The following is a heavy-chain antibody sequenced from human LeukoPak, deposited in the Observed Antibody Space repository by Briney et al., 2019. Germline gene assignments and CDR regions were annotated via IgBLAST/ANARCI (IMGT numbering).Heavy chain of an antibody. CDR3: ARDPAYYYDSSGYYYTT. D-gene: IGHD3-22*01. J-gene: IGHJ4*02. V-gene: IGHV1-2*02. CDR2: INPNRGGT. CDR1: GYTFTGYS. Sequence: ASVKVSCKASGYTFTGYSIHWVRQAPGQGLEWMGWINPNRGGTNYAQKFQGRVTMTRDTSISTAYMELSRLRSDDTAVYYCARDPAYYYDSSGYYYTTWGQGTLVTVSS.